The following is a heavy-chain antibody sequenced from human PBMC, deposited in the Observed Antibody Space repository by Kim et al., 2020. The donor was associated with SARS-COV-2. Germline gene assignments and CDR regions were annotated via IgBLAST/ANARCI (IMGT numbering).Heavy chain of an antibody. J-gene: IGHJ6*02. V-gene: IGHV1-8*01. CDR3: ARGFRYSSGFYYGMDV. Sequence: KLQGRVTMTRNTSISTAYMELSSLRSEDTAVYYCARGFRYSSGFYYGMDVWGQGTTVTVSS. D-gene: IGHD3-22*01.